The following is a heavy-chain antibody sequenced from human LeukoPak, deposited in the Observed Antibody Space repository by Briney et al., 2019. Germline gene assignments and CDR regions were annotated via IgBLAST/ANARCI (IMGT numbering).Heavy chain of an antibody. D-gene: IGHD4-17*01. CDR3: ARDDYGDEGADY. J-gene: IGHJ4*02. CDR2: IYSGGST. CDR1: GFTVSNNC. Sequence: GGSLRLSCAASGFTVSNNCMSWVRQAPGKGLEWVSVIYSGGSTYYADSVKGRFTISRDNSKNTLYLHMNSLRAEDTAVYYCARDDYGDEGADYWGQGTLVTVSS. V-gene: IGHV3-53*01.